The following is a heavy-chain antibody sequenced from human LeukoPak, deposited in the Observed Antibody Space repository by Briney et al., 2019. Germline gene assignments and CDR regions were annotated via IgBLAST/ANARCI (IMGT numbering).Heavy chain of an antibody. J-gene: IGHJ6*02. V-gene: IGHV3-23*01. CDR2: ISGGGAGT. CDR1: GLSFGFYA. Sequence: GGSLRLSCAASGLSFGFYAMSWVRQAPGKGLEWVSSISGGGAGTYYADSVRGRFTISRDNSKNTLYLQMNNLRAEDTAVYYCTRGRYYGMDVWGQGTTVTVSS. CDR3: TRGRYYGMDV.